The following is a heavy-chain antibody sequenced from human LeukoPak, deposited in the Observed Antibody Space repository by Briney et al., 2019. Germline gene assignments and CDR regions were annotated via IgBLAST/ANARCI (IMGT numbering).Heavy chain of an antibody. CDR3: ATSMVVAAFDY. Sequence: GGSLRLSCAASGFTFSDYWMTWVRQAPGKGPEWVANINEDGSRWMYADSLRGRFTISRDNAKNSLYLQMDSLRAEDTAVYYCATSMVVAAFDYWGQGTLVTVSS. CDR2: INEDGSRW. CDR1: GFTFSDYW. V-gene: IGHV3-7*01. J-gene: IGHJ4*02. D-gene: IGHD2-15*01.